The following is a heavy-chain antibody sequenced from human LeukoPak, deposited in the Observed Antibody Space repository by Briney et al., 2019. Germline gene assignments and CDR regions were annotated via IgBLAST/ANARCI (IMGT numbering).Heavy chain of an antibody. CDR2: ISGSGGST. Sequence: PGGSLRLSCAASGFTFSSYAMSWVRQAPGKGLEWVSAISGSGGSTYYADSVKGRFTISRDNSKNTLYLQMNSLRAEDTAVYYCAKDRGRKTRDAYSSSGDAFDIWGQGTMVTVSS. J-gene: IGHJ3*02. CDR1: GFTFSSYA. D-gene: IGHD6-6*01. V-gene: IGHV3-23*01. CDR3: AKDRGRKTRDAYSSSGDAFDI.